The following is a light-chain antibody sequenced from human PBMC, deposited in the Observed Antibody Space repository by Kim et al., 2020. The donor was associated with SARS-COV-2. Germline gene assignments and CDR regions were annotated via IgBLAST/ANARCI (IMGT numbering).Light chain of an antibody. V-gene: IGKV1-12*01. CDR1: EDVFNS. CDR3: QQAKNFPWT. J-gene: IGKJ1*01. Sequence: DIQMAQSPSSVSASVGDRVTITCRASEDVFNSLAWYQQKPGKAPNLLIFGASNLQNGVPSRFSGTGSGTDFTLTINSLQPEDFATYYCQQAKNFPWTFGQGTKVDIK. CDR2: GAS.